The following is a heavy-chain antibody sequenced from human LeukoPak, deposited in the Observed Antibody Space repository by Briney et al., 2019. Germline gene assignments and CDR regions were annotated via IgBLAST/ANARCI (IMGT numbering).Heavy chain of an antibody. CDR3: ARAQSLTAPAGTFANS. J-gene: IGHJ4*02. V-gene: IGHV1-2*02. CDR1: GYTFTGYF. CDR2: INPNSGGT. Sequence: ASVKVFCEASGYTFTGYFLHWVRRAPGQGYEWMGWINPNSGGTYYTQRFQGRVTMTRDTSISTAYMELSSLRSDDTAVYYCARAQSLTAPAGTFANSWGQGTLVTVSS. D-gene: IGHD6-13*01.